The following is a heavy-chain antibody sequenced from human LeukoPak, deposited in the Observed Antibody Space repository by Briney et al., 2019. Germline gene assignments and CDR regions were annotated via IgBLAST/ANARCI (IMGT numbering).Heavy chain of an antibody. Sequence: GGSLRLSCAASGFTFSSYSMNWVRQAPGKGLEWVSYISSSSSTIYYADSVKGRFTISRDNAKNSLYLQMNSLRAEDTAVYYCASEGYCSSTSCYSPLWYWGQGTLVTVSS. D-gene: IGHD2-2*02. CDR2: ISSSSSTI. J-gene: IGHJ4*02. V-gene: IGHV3-48*04. CDR3: ASEGYCSSTSCYSPLWY. CDR1: GFTFSSYS.